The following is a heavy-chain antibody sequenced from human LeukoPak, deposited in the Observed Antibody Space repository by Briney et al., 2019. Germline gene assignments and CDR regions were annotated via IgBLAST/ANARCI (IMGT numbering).Heavy chain of an antibody. CDR2: IYHSGST. V-gene: IGHV4-38-2*02. D-gene: IGHD7-27*01. J-gene: IGHJ4*02. CDR3: ARELLSGDPSIGN. Sequence: SETLSLTCTVSGYSISNGYYWGWIRQPPGKGLEGIENIYHSGSTYYNPSLKSRVTISVDTSKNQFSLKLSSVTAADTAVYYCARELLSGDPSIGNWGQGTLVTVSS. CDR1: GYSISNGYY.